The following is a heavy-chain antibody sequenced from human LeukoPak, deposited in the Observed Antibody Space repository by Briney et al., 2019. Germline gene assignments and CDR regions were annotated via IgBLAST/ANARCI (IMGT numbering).Heavy chain of an antibody. CDR1: GYTFTSYG. CDR2: ISAYNGNT. Sequence: GASVKVSCKASGYTFTSYGISWVRQAPGQGLEWMGWISAYNGNTNYAQKLQGRVTMTTDTSTSTAYMELRSLRSDDTAVYYWARGGGDYDILTGYYRDFDYWGQGTLVTVSS. J-gene: IGHJ4*02. CDR3: ARGGGDYDILTGYYRDFDY. V-gene: IGHV1-18*01. D-gene: IGHD3-9*01.